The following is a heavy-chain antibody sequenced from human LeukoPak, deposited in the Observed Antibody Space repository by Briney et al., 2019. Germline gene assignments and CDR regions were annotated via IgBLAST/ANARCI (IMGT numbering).Heavy chain of an antibody. CDR1: GFTFDDYA. CDR2: ISWNSCSI. V-gene: IGHV3-9*01. Sequence: GRSLRLSCAASGFTFDDYAMHWVRQAPGKGLEWVSGISWNSCSIGYGDSVKGRFTISRDNDKNSLYLQMNSLRDEDTALYYCAKVRDYTDAFDIWGQGTMVTVSS. D-gene: IGHD3-16*01. J-gene: IGHJ3*02. CDR3: AKVRDYTDAFDI.